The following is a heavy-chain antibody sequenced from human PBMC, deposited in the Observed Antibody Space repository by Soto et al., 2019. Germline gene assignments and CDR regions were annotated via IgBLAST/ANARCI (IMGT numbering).Heavy chain of an antibody. V-gene: IGHV3-33*01. J-gene: IGHJ6*02. Sequence: QMQLVESGGGVVQPGRSLRLSCAASGFTFSSYGMHWVRQAPGKGLEWVAVIWYDGSNKYYADSVKGRFTISRDNSKNTLYLQMNSLRAEDTAVYYCARQDYYYYGMDVWGQGTTVTVSS. CDR1: GFTFSSYG. CDR3: ARQDYYYYGMDV. CDR2: IWYDGSNK.